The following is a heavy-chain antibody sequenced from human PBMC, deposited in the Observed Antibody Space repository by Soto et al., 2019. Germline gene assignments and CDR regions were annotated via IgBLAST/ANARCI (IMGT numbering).Heavy chain of an antibody. D-gene: IGHD6-19*01. CDR1: GFSFRNYG. CDR2: IWYDGSKR. CDR3: ARGWVSGVHQSCLDV. V-gene: IGHV3-33*01. J-gene: IGHJ3*01. Sequence: QEQLVESGGGVVQPGRSLRLSCAASGFSFRNYGIHWVRQAPGKGLDWVAVIWYDGSKRYYADSVRGRFTISRDNSGNTVHLQMDSLRAEDTAVYYCARGWVSGVHQSCLDVWGQGTTVVVS.